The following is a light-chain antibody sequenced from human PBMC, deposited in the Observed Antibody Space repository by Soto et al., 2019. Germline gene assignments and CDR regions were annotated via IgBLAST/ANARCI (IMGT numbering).Light chain of an antibody. Sequence: IKLNQSPSSLSATVGDRVTITCRASQSISSWLAWYQQKPGKAPKLLIYKASSLESGVPSRFSGSGSGTEFTLTISSLQPDDFATYYCQQYKSYPVTFGGGSKVDVK. V-gene: IGKV1-5*03. CDR1: QSISSW. CDR3: QQYKSYPVT. CDR2: KAS. J-gene: IGKJ4*01.